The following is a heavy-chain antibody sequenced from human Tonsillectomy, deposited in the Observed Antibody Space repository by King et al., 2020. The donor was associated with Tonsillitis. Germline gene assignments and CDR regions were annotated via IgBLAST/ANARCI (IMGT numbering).Heavy chain of an antibody. Sequence: LQLQESGPGLVKPSETLSLTCTVSGGSISSSSYYWGWIRQPPGKGLEWIGSIYNTESTSFNPSLKSRVTMSVDTSKNEFSLNLSSVTAADTAVYYCARHPGRTPFDYWGQGTLVTVSS. D-gene: IGHD1-14*01. J-gene: IGHJ4*02. CDR1: GGSISSSSYY. CDR3: ARHPGRTPFDY. CDR2: IYNTEST. V-gene: IGHV4-39*01.